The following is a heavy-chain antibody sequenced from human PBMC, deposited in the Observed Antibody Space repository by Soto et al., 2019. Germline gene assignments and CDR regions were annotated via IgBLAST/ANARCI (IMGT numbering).Heavy chain of an antibody. D-gene: IGHD4-17*01. J-gene: IGHJ6*02. CDR3: ARDIRDYGDYGNYYYYGMDV. CDR1: GFTVSSNY. V-gene: IGHV3-53*01. Sequence: GGSLRLSCAASGFTVSSNYMSWVRQAPGKGLEWVSVIYSGGSTYYADSVKGRFTISRDNSKNTLYLQMNSLRAEDTAVYYCARDIRDYGDYGNYYYYGMDVWGQGTTVTVSS. CDR2: IYSGGST.